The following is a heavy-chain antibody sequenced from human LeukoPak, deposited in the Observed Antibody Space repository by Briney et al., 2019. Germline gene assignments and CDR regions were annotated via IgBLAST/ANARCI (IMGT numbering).Heavy chain of an antibody. CDR2: IYYSGST. CDR1: GGSISSYY. D-gene: IGHD4-17*01. Sequence: PSETLSLTCTVSGGSISSYYWSWIRRPPGKGLEWIGYIYYSGSTNYNPSLKSRVTISVDTSKNQSSLKLSSVTAADTAVYYCARENGDFGAFDIWGQGTMVTVSS. V-gene: IGHV4-59*01. J-gene: IGHJ3*02. CDR3: ARENGDFGAFDI.